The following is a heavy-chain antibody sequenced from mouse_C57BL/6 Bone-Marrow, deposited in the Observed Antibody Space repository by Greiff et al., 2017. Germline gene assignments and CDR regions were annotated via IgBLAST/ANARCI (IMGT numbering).Heavy chain of an antibody. Sequence: VQLQQSGPGLVQPSQSLSITCTASGFSLTSYGVHWVRQSPGKGLEWLGVIWSGGSTDYNAAFISSMSISKDNTKSQVFFKMNSLQADDTAIYYCARKSAYYDYGDYCAMDYWGQGTSVTVSS. D-gene: IGHD2-4*01. CDR2: IWSGGST. V-gene: IGHV2-2*01. CDR1: GFSLTSYG. J-gene: IGHJ4*01. CDR3: ARKSAYYDYGDYCAMDY.